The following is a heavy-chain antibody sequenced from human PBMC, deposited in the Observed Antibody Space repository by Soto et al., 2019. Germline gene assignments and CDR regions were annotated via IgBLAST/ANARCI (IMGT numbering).Heavy chain of an antibody. CDR3: AIGGLYPKSSFYYGMDV. Sequence: QVQLVQSGAEVKKPGSSVKVSCKASGGTFSTYSISWVRQAPGQGLEWMGESLPIFGTSHYAQHFQGRVTITADDSTSTVYMELSSPRSDDTAVYYCAIGGLYPKSSFYYGMDVWGQGTTVTVSS. CDR1: GGTFSTYS. J-gene: IGHJ6*02. D-gene: IGHD2-8*01. CDR2: SLPIFGTS. V-gene: IGHV1-69*01.